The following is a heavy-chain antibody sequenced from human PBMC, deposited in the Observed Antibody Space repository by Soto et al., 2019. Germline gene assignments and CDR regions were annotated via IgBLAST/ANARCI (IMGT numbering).Heavy chain of an antibody. V-gene: IGHV4-59*01. J-gene: IGHJ6*02. CDR2: IYYSGST. D-gene: IGHD1-1*01. CDR1: GGSISSYY. CDR3: AREDDGDDTLEV. Sequence: PSETLSLTCTVSGGSISSYYWSWIRQPPGKGLEWIGYIYYSGSTNYNPSLKSRVTISVDTSKNQFSLHLSSVTAADTAVYYCAREDDGDDTLEVGGQGPTVSVSS.